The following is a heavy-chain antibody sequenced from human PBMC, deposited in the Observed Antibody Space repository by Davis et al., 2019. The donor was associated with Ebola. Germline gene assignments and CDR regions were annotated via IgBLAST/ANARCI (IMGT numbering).Heavy chain of an antibody. CDR1: LYSFHGYY. J-gene: IGHJ3*02. CDR2: INLNTGGT. Sequence: ASVTVSRMPSLYSFHGYYMHWVRQAPGQGLEWMGRINLNTGGTNYARKFQGRVTMTRDTSISTADMELSRLRSDDTAVYNCAGRGSSGYYLDAFDIWDQGTMVTVSS. V-gene: IGHV1-2*06. CDR3: AGRGSSGYYLDAFDI. D-gene: IGHD3-22*01.